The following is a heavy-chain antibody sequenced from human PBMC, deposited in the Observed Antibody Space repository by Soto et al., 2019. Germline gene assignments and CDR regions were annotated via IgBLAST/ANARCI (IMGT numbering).Heavy chain of an antibody. CDR1: GGSISSGTSY. CDR3: ARAIPREAVAHYYFDY. Sequence: SETLSLTCTVSGGSISSGTSYWSWIRQRPGKGLEWIGYIFYSGSFYYTPSLRGRVMILADTSKNQFSLQLNSVTPEDTAVYYCARAIPREAVAHYYFDYWGQGTLVTVSS. V-gene: IGHV4-31*03. CDR2: IFYSGSF. J-gene: IGHJ4*02. D-gene: IGHD6-19*01.